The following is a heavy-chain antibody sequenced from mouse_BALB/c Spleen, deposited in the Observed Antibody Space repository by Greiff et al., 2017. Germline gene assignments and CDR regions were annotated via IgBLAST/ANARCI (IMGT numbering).Heavy chain of an antibody. J-gene: IGHJ3*01. CDR3: ARRCYDYGIWFAY. CDR2: FYPGSGNT. D-gene: IGHD2-4*01. Sequence: VQLQQSGPELVKPGASVKISCKASGYTFTDYYINWVKQKPGQGLEWIGWFYPGSGNTKYNEKFKGKATLTVDTSSSTAYMQLSSLTSEDTAVYFCARRCYDYGIWFAYWGQGTLVTVSA. CDR1: GYTFTDYY. V-gene: IGHV1-84*02.